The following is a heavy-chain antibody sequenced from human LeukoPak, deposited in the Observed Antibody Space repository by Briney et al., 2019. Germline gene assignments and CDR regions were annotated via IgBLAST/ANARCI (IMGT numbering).Heavy chain of an antibody. CDR2: IIPIFGTA. CDR3: ARYSAWYGNYLDY. J-gene: IGHJ4*02. Sequence: ASVKVSCKASGGTFSSYAINWVRQAPGQGLEWMGGIIPIFGTANYAQRFQGRVTITADESTSTAYMELISLRSEDTAVYYCARYSAWYGNYLDYWGQGTLVTVSS. D-gene: IGHD6-19*01. V-gene: IGHV1-69*01. CDR1: GGTFSSYA.